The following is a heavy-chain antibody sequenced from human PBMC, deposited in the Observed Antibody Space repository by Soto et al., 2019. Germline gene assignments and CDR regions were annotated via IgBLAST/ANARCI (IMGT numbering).Heavy chain of an antibody. V-gene: IGHV4-30-4*02. CDR3: AWGGAGWRGYFDF. CDR2: IYYRGSS. CDR1: GDSIHDHYY. Sequence: PSETLTLTCSVSGDSIHDHYYLRLVQESPEKGLEWLGYIYYRGSSYHNPALSSQSSMSLDTSKTQYSLKLRSVSAADAAVDDCAWGGAGWRGYFDFWGQGALVTVSS. D-gene: IGHD3-16*01. J-gene: IGHJ4*02.